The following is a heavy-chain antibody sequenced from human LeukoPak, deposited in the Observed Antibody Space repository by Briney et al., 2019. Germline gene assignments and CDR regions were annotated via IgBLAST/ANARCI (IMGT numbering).Heavy chain of an antibody. V-gene: IGHV3-33*01. CDR1: GFTFSSYG. Sequence: GGSLRLSCAASGFTFSSYGMHWVRQAPGKGLEWVAVIWSDGSNKYYADSVKGRFTISRDNSKNTLYLQMNSLRAEDTAVYYCARAWYDSSGYYYPFFDYWGQGALVTVSS. CDR3: ARAWYDSSGYYYPFFDY. CDR2: IWSDGSNK. D-gene: IGHD3-22*01. J-gene: IGHJ4*02.